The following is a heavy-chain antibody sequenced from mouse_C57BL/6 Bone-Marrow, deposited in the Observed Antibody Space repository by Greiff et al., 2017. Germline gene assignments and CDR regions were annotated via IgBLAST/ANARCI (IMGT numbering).Heavy chain of an antibody. D-gene: IGHD2-4*01. CDR2: ISDGGSYT. J-gene: IGHJ4*01. CDR1: GFTFSSYA. V-gene: IGHV5-4*03. Sequence: EVKLVESGGGLVKPGGSLKLSCAASGFTFSSYAMSWVRQTPEKRLEWVATISDGGSYTYYPDNVKGRFTISRDNAKNNLYLQMSHLKSEDTAMXYCARHYDYDVYAMDYWGQGTSVTVSS. CDR3: ARHYDYDVYAMDY.